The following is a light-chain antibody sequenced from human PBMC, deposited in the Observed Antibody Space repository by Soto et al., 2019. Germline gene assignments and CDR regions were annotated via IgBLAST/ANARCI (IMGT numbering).Light chain of an antibody. J-gene: IGKJ5*01. CDR1: QNINSW. CDR3: QQLLSYPIT. V-gene: IGKV1-5*03. CDR2: EAS. Sequence: DINMTQSPSTLSASVGDRVTITCRASQNINSWLAWYQQKPGKAPKLLIYEASSLEKGVPARFGGSGSGTEFTLTISSLQPDDFATYYCQQLLSYPITFGQGTRLEIK.